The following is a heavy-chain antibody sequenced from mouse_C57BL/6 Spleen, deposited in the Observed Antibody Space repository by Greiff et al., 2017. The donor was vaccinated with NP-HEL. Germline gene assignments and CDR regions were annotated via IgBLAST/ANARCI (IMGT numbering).Heavy chain of an antibody. J-gene: IGHJ2*01. CDR1: GYTFTGYW. Sequence: QVQLQQSGAELMKPGASVKLSCKATGYTFTGYWIEWVKQRPGHVLEWIGAILPGSGSTNYNEKFKGKATFTADTSPNTAYMQLSSLTPEDSAIYCCALFITTVVGEDWGQGTTLSVAS. CDR3: ALFITTVVGED. D-gene: IGHD1-1*01. CDR2: ILPGSGST. V-gene: IGHV1-9*01.